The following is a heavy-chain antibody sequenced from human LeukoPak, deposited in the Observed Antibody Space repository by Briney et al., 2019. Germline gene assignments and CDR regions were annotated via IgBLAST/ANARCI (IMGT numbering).Heavy chain of an antibody. Sequence: ASVKVSCKASGYTFTGYYMHWVRQAPGQGLEWMGWINPNSGGTNYAQKFQGRVTMTRDTSISTAYMEVSRLRSDDTAVYYCARARSSSWYEGGFDYWGQGTLVTVSS. J-gene: IGHJ4*02. CDR3: ARARSSSWYEGGFDY. CDR1: GYTFTGYY. V-gene: IGHV1-2*02. D-gene: IGHD6-13*01. CDR2: INPNSGGT.